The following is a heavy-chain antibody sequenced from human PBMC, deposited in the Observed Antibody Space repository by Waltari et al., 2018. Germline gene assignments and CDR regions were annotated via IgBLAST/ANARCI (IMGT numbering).Heavy chain of an antibody. CDR2: INTNTGNP. Sequence: QVQLVQSGSELKKPGASVKVTCKASGYIFTESAINWVRQAPGQGLELMGWINTNTGNPTYVQGFSGRFVFSVDTSVSTAYLQINSLKAEDTAVYYCTREVVPAATIVVNWFDPWGQGTLVTVSS. J-gene: IGHJ5*02. CDR1: GYIFTESA. CDR3: TREVVPAATIVVNWFDP. V-gene: IGHV7-4-1*02. D-gene: IGHD2-2*01.